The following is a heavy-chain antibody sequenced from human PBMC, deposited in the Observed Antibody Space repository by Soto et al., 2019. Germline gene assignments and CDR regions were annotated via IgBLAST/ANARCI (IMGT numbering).Heavy chain of an antibody. V-gene: IGHV6-1*01. Sequence: SQTLSLPCAISGDSVSSNSAAWNWIRQSPSRGLEWLGRTYYRSKWYNDYAVSVKSRITINPDTSKNQFSLQLNSVTPEDTAVYYCARDRVGIAAAGLAPGGWFDPWGQGTLVTVSS. D-gene: IGHD6-13*01. CDR3: ARDRVGIAAAGLAPGGWFDP. CDR1: GDSVSSNSAA. J-gene: IGHJ5*02. CDR2: TYYRSKWYN.